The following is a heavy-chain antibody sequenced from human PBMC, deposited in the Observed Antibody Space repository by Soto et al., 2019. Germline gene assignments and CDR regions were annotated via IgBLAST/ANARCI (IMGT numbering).Heavy chain of an antibody. CDR1: GGSINSGSNY. CDR2: IHYSGST. V-gene: IGHV4-31*03. Sequence: KPSETLSLTCSVSGGSINSGSNYWTWVRQHPGKGLEWIGYIHYSGSTYYNPSLKSRVTISIDTSTSQFSLKLSSVTAADTAVYYCARAGYCTSSSCYMGGMNVWGQGTTVTVSS. J-gene: IGHJ6*02. CDR3: ARAGYCTSSSCYMGGMNV. D-gene: IGHD2-2*02.